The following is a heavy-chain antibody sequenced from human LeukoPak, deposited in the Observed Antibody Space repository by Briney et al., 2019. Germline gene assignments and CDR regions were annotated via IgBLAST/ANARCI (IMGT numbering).Heavy chain of an antibody. CDR3: AGLVGRYSSGLYYYYFDY. CDR2: VYLSGTT. J-gene: IGHJ4*02. Sequence: SSETLSLTCTVSGDSINSLDLWSWVRQPPGEGLEWIGEVYLSGTTHSNPSVKSRVTISIDKSKNQFFLNLSSVTAADTAVYYCAGLVGRYSSGLYYYYFDYWGQGTLVTVSS. CDR1: GDSINSLDL. V-gene: IGHV4-4*02. D-gene: IGHD3-22*01.